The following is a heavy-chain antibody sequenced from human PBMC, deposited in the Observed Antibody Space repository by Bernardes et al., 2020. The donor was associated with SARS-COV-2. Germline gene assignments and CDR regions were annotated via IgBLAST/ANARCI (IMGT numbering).Heavy chain of an antibody. V-gene: IGHV3-64*01. CDR1: GFTFSSHA. Sequence: GGSLRLSCAASGFTFSSHAMFWVRQAPGKGLEYVSAINSNGGSTYYANSVKGRFTISRDNSKNTLYLQVGSLRGEDMAVYYCARGVLLGSSFYFAFWGQGTLVTVSS. CDR2: INSNGGST. D-gene: IGHD6-13*01. J-gene: IGHJ4*02. CDR3: ARGVLLGSSFYFAF.